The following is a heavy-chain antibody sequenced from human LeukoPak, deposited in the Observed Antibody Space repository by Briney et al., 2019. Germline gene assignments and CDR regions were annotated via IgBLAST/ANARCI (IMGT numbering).Heavy chain of an antibody. Sequence: AGGSLRLSCAASGFTFDDYAMHWVRQVPGKGLEWVALISSEDDSTKYADSVNGRFTISRDNRKKSLYLQMKSLRGEDTAFYHCAKADCSSSSCYTIDHWGPGTLVTVSS. CDR2: ISSEDDST. V-gene: IGHV3-43D*04. D-gene: IGHD2-2*02. J-gene: IGHJ4*02. CDR1: GFTFDDYA. CDR3: AKADCSSSSCYTIDH.